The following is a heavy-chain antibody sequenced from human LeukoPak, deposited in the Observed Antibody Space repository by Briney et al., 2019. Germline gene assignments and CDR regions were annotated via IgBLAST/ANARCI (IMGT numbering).Heavy chain of an antibody. J-gene: IGHJ4*02. CDR3: ARRVWGTNRYTDC. CDR1: GFTFSSYG. V-gene: IGHV3-30*02. CDR2: IRYDGSNK. D-gene: IGHD3-16*02. Sequence: GGSLRLSCAASGFTFSSYGMHWVRQAPGKGLEWVAFIRYDGSNKYYADSVKGRFTISRDNSKNTLYLQMNSLRAEDTAVYYCARRVWGTNRYTDCWGQGTLVTVSS.